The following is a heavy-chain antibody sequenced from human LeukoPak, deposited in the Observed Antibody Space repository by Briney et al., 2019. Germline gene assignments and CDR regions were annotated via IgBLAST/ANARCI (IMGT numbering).Heavy chain of an antibody. J-gene: IGHJ5*02. V-gene: IGHV1-18*01. Sequence: ASVKVSCKASGYTFTSYDINWVRQATGQGLEWMGWISAYNGNTNYAQKLQGRVTMTTDTSTSTAYMELRSLRSDDTAVYYCARVWNGLRFLEWLGSNWFDPWGQGTLVTVSS. CDR1: GYTFTSYD. CDR2: ISAYNGNT. D-gene: IGHD3-3*01. CDR3: ARVWNGLRFLEWLGSNWFDP.